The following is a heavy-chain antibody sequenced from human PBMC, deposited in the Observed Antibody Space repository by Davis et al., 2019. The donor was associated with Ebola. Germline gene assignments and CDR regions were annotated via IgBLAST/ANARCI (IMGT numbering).Heavy chain of an antibody. CDR1: GYTFSNYG. V-gene: IGHV1-18*01. J-gene: IGHJ5*02. Sequence: AASVKVSCKASGYTFSNYGINWLRRAPGRGLEWMGWISGYNRNTNLAQNFQGRVTLTTDTSTNTASMELKFLRSDDTAVYYCARGGLLFWLDLWGQGTVVSVSS. CDR2: ISGYNRNT. D-gene: IGHD2-15*01. CDR3: ARGGLLFWLDL.